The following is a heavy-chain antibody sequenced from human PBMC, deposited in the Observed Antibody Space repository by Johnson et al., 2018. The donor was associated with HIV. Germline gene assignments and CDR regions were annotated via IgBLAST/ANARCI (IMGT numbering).Heavy chain of an antibody. CDR3: ARDAVISSGWYNVDAFDI. CDR2: IKRKTDGGKT. D-gene: IGHD6-19*01. CDR1: GLTFTNAW. J-gene: IGHJ3*02. Sequence: VQLVESGGGLVKPGGSLRLSCAASGLTFTNAWMNWVRQAPGKGLEWAGRIKRKTDGGKTDYAAPVKGRFTISRDDSKNTLYLQMNSLKTEDTAGYYCARDAVISSGWYNVDAFDIWGQGTMVTVSS. V-gene: IGHV3-15*01.